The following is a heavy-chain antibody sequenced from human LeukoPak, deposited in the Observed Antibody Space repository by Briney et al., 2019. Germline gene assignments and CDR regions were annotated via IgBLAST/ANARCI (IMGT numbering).Heavy chain of an antibody. Sequence: GGSLRLSCAASGFTFSIYAMSWVRQAPWKGLEWVSGIANSGEDTYYADSVKGRFTISRDNSKNVLYLQMHNLRAEDTAMYYCARDQIGYCSGGSCYDFDYWGQGTLVTVSS. J-gene: IGHJ4*02. V-gene: IGHV3-23*01. CDR1: GFTFSIYA. D-gene: IGHD2-15*01. CDR3: ARDQIGYCSGGSCYDFDY. CDR2: IANSGEDT.